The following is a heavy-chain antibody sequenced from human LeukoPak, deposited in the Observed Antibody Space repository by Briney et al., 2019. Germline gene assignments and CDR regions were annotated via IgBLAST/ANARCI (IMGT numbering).Heavy chain of an antibody. V-gene: IGHV6-1*01. CDR1: GDSVSSNSAA. Sequence: SQTLSLTCAISGDSVSSNSAAWNWIRQSPSRGLEWLGRTYYRSKWYDDYAVSVKSRITINPDTSKNQFSLQLNSVTAADTAVYYCARQYVSAARPQYWGQGTLVTVSS. D-gene: IGHD6-6*01. CDR3: ARQYVSAARPQY. J-gene: IGHJ4*02. CDR2: TYYRSKWYD.